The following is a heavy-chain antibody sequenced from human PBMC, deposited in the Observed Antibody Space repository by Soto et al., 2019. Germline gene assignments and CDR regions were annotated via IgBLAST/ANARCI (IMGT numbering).Heavy chain of an antibody. CDR1: GDSVSNYY. Sequence: SETLSLTCTVSGDSVSNYYWSWIRQPAGRGLEWIGRVYSTGATNYNPSLNGRVTMSVDTSRNQFSLRLSSVTAADTAIYYCTKGPNWNYYYYGVDAWGQGTAVTVS. J-gene: IGHJ6*02. CDR3: TKGPNWNYYYYGVDA. V-gene: IGHV4-4*07. D-gene: IGHD1-20*01. CDR2: VYSTGAT.